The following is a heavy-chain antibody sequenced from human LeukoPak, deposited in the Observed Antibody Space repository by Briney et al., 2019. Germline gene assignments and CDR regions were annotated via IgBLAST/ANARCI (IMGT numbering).Heavy chain of an antibody. D-gene: IGHD6-19*01. CDR2: IYYSGST. CDR1: GGSISSSSYY. CDR3: ARFFTDCTSSGCYPNYFDS. Sequence: SETLSLTCTVSGGSISSSSYYWGWIRQPPGKGLEWIGSIYYSGSTYYNPSLKSRVSISIHTSKIQFSLKLSSVTAADTAVYYCARFFTDCTSSGCYPNYFDSWGQGTLVTVSS. J-gene: IGHJ4*02. V-gene: IGHV4-39*07.